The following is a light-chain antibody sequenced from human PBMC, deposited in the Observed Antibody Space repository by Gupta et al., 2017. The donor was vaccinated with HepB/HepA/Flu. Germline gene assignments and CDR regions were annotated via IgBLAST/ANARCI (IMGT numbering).Light chain of an antibody. J-gene: IGKJ3*01. CDR2: GSS. CDR1: QSVSDSY. CDR3: QQYGGSLI. Sequence: EIVLTQSPGTLSLSPGERATLSCRASQSVSDSYLAWYQQKPGQAPRLLIYGSSGRATGVPDRLSGSASGTDFTLTISRLEPEDFAVYYCQQYGGSLIFGPGTKVDIK. V-gene: IGKV3-20*01.